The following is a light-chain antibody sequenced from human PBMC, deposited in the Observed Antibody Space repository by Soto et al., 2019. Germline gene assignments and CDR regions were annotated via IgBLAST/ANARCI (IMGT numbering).Light chain of an antibody. CDR2: YND. V-gene: IGLV1-44*01. J-gene: IGLJ1*01. Sequence: QSVLTQPPSASGTPGQTVTISCSGTYSNIGRNYVYWYQQLPGTAPKLLIYYNDQRPSGVPDRFSGSKSGTSASLAISGLQSEDEADYYCAAWDDSLNGFYVFGTGTKVTVL. CDR1: YSNIGRNY. CDR3: AAWDDSLNGFYV.